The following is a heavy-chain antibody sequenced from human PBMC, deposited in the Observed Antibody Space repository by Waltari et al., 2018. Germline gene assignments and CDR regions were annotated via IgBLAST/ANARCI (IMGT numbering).Heavy chain of an antibody. CDR1: GFTFSNVG. Sequence: QVNLVESGGGVVQPGGSLRLSRTTPGFTFSNVGLHWVRQAPGKGLDCVALIWFDGSDKFYADSVRGRFTISRDNSRNTLHLQMNNLRAEDTAVYYCAKMWGLFHEPGGYPEYWGQGTVVTVSS. J-gene: IGHJ4*02. CDR2: IWFDGSDK. D-gene: IGHD2-21*01. V-gene: IGHV3-33*06. CDR3: AKMWGLFHEPGGYPEY.